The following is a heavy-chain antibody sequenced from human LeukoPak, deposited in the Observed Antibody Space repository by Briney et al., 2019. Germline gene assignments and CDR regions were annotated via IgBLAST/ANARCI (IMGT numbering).Heavy chain of an antibody. Sequence: SETLSLTCTVSGGSISSYFWSWIRQPPGKGLEWIGYIYYSGSTNYNPSLKSRVTISADTSKNQFSLKLSSVTAADTAVYYCARAKATYDSSGYSRWGQGTLVTVSS. CDR2: IYYSGST. CDR3: ARAKATYDSSGYSR. J-gene: IGHJ4*02. V-gene: IGHV4-59*08. CDR1: GGSISSYF. D-gene: IGHD3-22*01.